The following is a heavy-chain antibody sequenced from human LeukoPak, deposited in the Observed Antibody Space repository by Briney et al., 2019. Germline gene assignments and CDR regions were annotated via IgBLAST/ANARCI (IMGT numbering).Heavy chain of an antibody. Sequence: GGSLRLSCAASGFTFSSYWMSWVRQAPGQGLEWVSVIYSGGDTYYADSVKGRFTISRDNSKNMVYLQMNSLRAEDTAVYYCAKSPRFGETTFFDYWGQGTLVTVSS. CDR1: GFTFSSYW. J-gene: IGHJ4*02. CDR3: AKSPRFGETTFFDY. CDR2: IYSGGDT. D-gene: IGHD3-10*01. V-gene: IGHV3-53*01.